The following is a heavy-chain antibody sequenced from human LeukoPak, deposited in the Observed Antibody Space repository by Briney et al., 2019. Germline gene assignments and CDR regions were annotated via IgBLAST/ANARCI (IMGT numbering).Heavy chain of an antibody. J-gene: IGHJ4*02. CDR2: ITTGDGNT. V-gene: IGHV3-23*01. CDR3: AKDGGLWVSAHWGDS. D-gene: IGHD2-15*01. CDR1: GITFSSYT. Sequence: GGSLRLSCTASGITFSSYTMTWVRQAPGKGLKWVSSITTGDGNTYYAESVKGRFTVSRDDSKNTLYLQMNSLRAEDTAVYYCAKDGGLWVSAHWGDSWGRGTLVTVSS.